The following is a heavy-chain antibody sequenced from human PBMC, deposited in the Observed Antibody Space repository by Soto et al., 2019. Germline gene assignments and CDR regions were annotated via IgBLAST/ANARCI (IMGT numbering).Heavy chain of an antibody. Sequence: GGSLRLSCAASGFTFSSYGMHWVRQAPGKGLEWVAVISYDGSNKYYADSVKGRFTISRDNSKNTLYLQMNSLRAEDTAVYYCAKDHGIAVAPDYWGQGTLVTVSSGKDVWGQGTTVTVSS. V-gene: IGHV3-30*18. D-gene: IGHD6-19*01. CDR1: GFTFSSYG. CDR3: AKDHGIAVAPDYWGQGTLVTVSSGKDV. J-gene: IGHJ6*02. CDR2: ISYDGSNK.